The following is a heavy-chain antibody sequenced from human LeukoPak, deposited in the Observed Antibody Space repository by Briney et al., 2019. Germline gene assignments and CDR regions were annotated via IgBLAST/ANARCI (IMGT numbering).Heavy chain of an antibody. V-gene: IGHV1-8*01. J-gene: IGHJ6*02. D-gene: IGHD2-15*01. CDR3: ARYCSGGSCCFNYFYGMDV. Sequence: ASVKVSCKASGYTFTSYDINWVRQATGQGLEWMGWMNPNSGNTGYAQKFQGRVTITRNTSISTAYMELSSLRSEDTAVYYCARYCSGGSCCFNYFYGMDVWGQGTTVTVSS. CDR1: GYTFTSYD. CDR2: MNPNSGNT.